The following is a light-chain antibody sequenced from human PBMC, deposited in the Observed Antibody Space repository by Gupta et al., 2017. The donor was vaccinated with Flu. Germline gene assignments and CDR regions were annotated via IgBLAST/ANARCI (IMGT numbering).Light chain of an antibody. CDR2: GAS. CDR1: QSISSD. CDR3: QQYNNWPLT. J-gene: IGKJ4*01. V-gene: IGKV3-15*01. Sequence: VERATLSCWARQSISSDLAWYQQKPGQAPRLLIYGASTRATGIPGRFSGSGSGTEFTLAISSLQSEDFAVYYCQQYNNWPLTFGGGTKVEIK.